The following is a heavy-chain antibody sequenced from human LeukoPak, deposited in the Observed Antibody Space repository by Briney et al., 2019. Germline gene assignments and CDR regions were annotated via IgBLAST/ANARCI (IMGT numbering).Heavy chain of an antibody. D-gene: IGHD2-15*01. V-gene: IGHV3-21*01. CDR2: ISSSSSYI. CDR1: GFTFSSYS. J-gene: IGHJ6*04. Sequence: GGSLRLSCAASGFTFSSYSMNWVRQPPGKGLEWVSSISSSSSYIYYADSLKGRFTISRDNAKNSLYLQMNSLRAEDTAVYYCARDVGRGYYYYGMDVWGKGTTVTVSS. CDR3: ARDVGRGYYYYGMDV.